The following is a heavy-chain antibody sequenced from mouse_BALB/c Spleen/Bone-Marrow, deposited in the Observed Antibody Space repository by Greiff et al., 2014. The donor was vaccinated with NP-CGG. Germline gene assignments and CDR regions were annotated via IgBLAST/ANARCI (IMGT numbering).Heavy chain of an antibody. J-gene: IGHJ2*01. Sequence: EVQLQQSGPELVKPGASVKMSCKASGYTFTDYYMDWVKQSHGESFEWIGRVNPYNGGTSYNQKFKGKATLTVDKSSSTAYMELNSLTSEDSAVYYCAITYGNYAYYFDYWGQGTTRTVST. CDR3: AITYGNYAYYFDY. V-gene: IGHV1-19*01. CDR1: GYTFTDYY. CDR2: VNPYNGGT. D-gene: IGHD2-1*01.